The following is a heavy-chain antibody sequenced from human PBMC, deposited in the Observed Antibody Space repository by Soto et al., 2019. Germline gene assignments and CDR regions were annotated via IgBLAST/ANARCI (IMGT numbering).Heavy chain of an antibody. CDR3: AKDGHRAVAEDY. CDR2: ISYDGSNK. V-gene: IGHV3-30*18. J-gene: IGHJ4*02. Sequence: QVQLVESGGGVVQPGRSLRLSCAASGFTFSSYGMHWVRQAPGKGLEWVAVISYDGSNKYYADSVKGRFTISRDNSKNTLYLQMNRLRAEDTAVYYCAKDGHRAVAEDYWGQGTLVTVSS. D-gene: IGHD6-19*01. CDR1: GFTFSSYG.